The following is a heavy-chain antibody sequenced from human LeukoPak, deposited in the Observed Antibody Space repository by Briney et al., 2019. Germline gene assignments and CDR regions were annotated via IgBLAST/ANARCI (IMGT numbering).Heavy chain of an antibody. J-gene: IGHJ4*02. V-gene: IGHV3-66*01. CDR2: IYSGGST. Sequence: GGSLRLSCAASGFTFSSYAMSWVRQAPGKGLEWVSVIYSGGSTYYADSVKGRFTISRDNSKNTLYLQMNSLRAEDTAVYYCARALLGYCSGGSCYPAVYSDYWGQGTLVTVSS. D-gene: IGHD2-15*01. CDR1: GFTFSSYA. CDR3: ARALLGYCSGGSCYPAVYSDY.